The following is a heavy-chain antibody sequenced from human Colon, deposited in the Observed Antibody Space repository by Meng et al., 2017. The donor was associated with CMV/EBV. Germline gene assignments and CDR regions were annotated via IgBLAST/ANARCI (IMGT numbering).Heavy chain of an antibody. CDR2: ISGSGGST. CDR1: GFTFNTFW. J-gene: IGHJ4*02. Sequence: GGSLRLSCAASGFTFNTFWMTWVRQAPGKGLEWVSAISGSGGSTYYADSVKGRFTISRDNSKNTLYLQMNSLRAEDTAVYYCARDQSSKDLIVVPAVDYWGQGTLVTVSS. D-gene: IGHD2-2*01. V-gene: IGHV3-23*01. CDR3: ARDQSSKDLIVVPAVDY.